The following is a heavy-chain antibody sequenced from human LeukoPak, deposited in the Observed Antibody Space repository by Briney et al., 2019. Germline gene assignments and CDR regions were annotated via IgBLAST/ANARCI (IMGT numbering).Heavy chain of an antibody. CDR1: GFTFSSYW. V-gene: IGHV3-7*03. CDR2: IKQDGSEK. Sequence: PGGSLRLSCAASGFTFSSYWMSWVRQAPGKGLEWVANIKQDGSEKYYVDSVKGRFTISRDNAKNSLYLQMNSLRAEDTAVYYCARGGDRYSDWLSLFDYWGQGTLVTVSS. CDR3: ARGGDRYSDWLSLFDY. D-gene: IGHD3-9*01. J-gene: IGHJ4*02.